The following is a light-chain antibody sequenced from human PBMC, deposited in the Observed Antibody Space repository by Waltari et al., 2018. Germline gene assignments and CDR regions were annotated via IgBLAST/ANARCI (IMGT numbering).Light chain of an antibody. CDR3: QHRSVWPLT. CDR1: QSVRSY. Sequence: IVLTQSPATLSLFPGERATLSCRARQSVRSYLAWYQQKPGQAPRPLIYDTSYRATGVPVRFSGSGSGTDYTLTISSLEPEDFAVYYCQHRSVWPLTFGGGTKVEMK. J-gene: IGKJ4*01. CDR2: DTS. V-gene: IGKV3-11*01.